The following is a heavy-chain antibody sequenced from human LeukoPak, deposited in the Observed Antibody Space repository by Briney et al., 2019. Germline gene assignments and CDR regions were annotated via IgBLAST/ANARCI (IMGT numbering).Heavy chain of an antibody. CDR3: ARDLGVVSHYPN. D-gene: IGHD1-26*01. J-gene: IGHJ4*02. V-gene: IGHV4-39*07. CDR1: NGSITSSAFD. Sequence: PSETLSLTCTVSNGSITSSAFDWGWIRQPPGKGLEWIGSIYYSGSTYYNPSLKSRVTISVDTSKNQFSLKLSSVTAADTAVYYCARDLGVVSHYPNWGQGTLVTVSS. CDR2: IYYSGST.